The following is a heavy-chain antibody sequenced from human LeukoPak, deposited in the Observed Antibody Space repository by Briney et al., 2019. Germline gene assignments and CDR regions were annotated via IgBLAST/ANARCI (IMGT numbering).Heavy chain of an antibody. CDR1: GFTFSSYN. CDR3: ARDNSWNGDYGGPYFDY. Sequence: GGSLRLSCAASGFTFSSYNMNWVRQAPGKGLEWVSSISSSSTYIYYADSVKGRFTISRDNSKNSLYLQMNSLRAEDTAVYYCARDNSWNGDYGGPYFDYWGQGTLVTVSS. CDR2: ISSSSTYI. D-gene: IGHD4-17*01. J-gene: IGHJ4*02. V-gene: IGHV3-21*01.